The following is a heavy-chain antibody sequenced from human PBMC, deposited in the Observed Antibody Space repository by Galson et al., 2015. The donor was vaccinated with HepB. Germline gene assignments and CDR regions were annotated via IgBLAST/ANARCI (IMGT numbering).Heavy chain of an antibody. V-gene: IGHV1-18*04. J-gene: IGHJ5*02. CDR3: ARRGSKNGNWLDP. D-gene: IGHD2-8*01. CDR1: GYIFTTYA. Sequence: SVKVSCKASGYIFTTYAISWVRQAPGQGLEWMGWISTYNGNTNYAQKLQGRVTMTTDTSTSTAHMELRSLRSDDTVVYYCARRGSKNGNWLDPWGQGTLVTVSS. CDR2: ISTYNGNT.